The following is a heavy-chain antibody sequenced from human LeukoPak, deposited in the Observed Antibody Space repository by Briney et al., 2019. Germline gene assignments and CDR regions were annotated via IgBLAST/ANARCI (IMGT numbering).Heavy chain of an antibody. Sequence: GGSLRLSCAASGFTFSSYWMHWVRQAPGKGLVWVSRINSDGSSTSYADSVKGRFTISRDNAKNTLYLQMNSLRAEDTAVYYCARDGRKVWFGESYYYDLDVWGQGTTVTVSS. D-gene: IGHD3-10*01. V-gene: IGHV3-74*01. CDR2: INSDGSST. CDR3: ARDGRKVWFGESYYYDLDV. J-gene: IGHJ6*02. CDR1: GFTFSSYW.